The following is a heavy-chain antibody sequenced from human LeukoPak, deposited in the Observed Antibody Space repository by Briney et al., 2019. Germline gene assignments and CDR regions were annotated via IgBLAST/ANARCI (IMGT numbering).Heavy chain of an antibody. CDR2: ISGSGGST. Sequence: GGSLRLSCAASGFIVRNYYLSWVRQAPGKGLEWVSAISGSGGSTYYADSVKGRFTISRDNSKNTLYLQMNSLRAEDTAVYYCARIKWFGEFFYWGQGTLVTVSS. J-gene: IGHJ4*02. V-gene: IGHV3-23*01. CDR1: GFIVRNYY. CDR3: ARIKWFGEFFY. D-gene: IGHD3-10*01.